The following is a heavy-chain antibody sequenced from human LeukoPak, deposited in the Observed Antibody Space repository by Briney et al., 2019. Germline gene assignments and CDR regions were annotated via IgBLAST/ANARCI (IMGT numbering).Heavy chain of an antibody. Sequence: SGPTLVKPTQTLTLTCTFSGFSLSTSGVGVGWIRQPPGKALEWLAIVYWNDDKRCSPSLKSRLTITKDTSKNQVVLTMTNMDPVDTATYYCAHGYYTSGLDYWGQGTLVTVSS. CDR3: AHGYYTSGLDY. J-gene: IGHJ4*02. D-gene: IGHD3-3*01. V-gene: IGHV2-5*01. CDR1: GFSLSTSGVG. CDR2: VYWNDDK.